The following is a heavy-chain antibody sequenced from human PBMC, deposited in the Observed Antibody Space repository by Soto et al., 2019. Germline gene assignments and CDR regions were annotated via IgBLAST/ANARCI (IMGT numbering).Heavy chain of an antibody. D-gene: IGHD2-15*01. CDR1: GYTLTGYY. V-gene: IGHV1-2*04. CDR2: INPNSGGT. Sequence: ASVKVSCKASGYTLTGYYMHWVRQAPGQGLEWMGWINPNSGGTNYAQKFQGWVTMTRDTSISTAYMELSRLRSDDTAVYYCARDHGVVVVAAYRGDAFDIWGQGTMVTVSS. CDR3: ARDHGVVVVAAYRGDAFDI. J-gene: IGHJ3*02.